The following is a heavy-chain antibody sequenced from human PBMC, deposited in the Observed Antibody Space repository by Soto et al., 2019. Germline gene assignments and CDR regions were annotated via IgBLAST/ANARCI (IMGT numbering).Heavy chain of an antibody. CDR1: GASFYNFA. CDR2: LTPVFRTA. D-gene: IGHD2-15*01. V-gene: IGHV1-69*01. Sequence: QVDLVQSGAEVKKPGSSVTVSCKASGASFYNFALYWVRQAPGQGLEWVGGLTPVFRTANYSQKFQDRVTITADESTTTAYMELSNLRSDDTAVFYCAGVDCGGGTCYSGGVDYWGQGTLVTVSS. CDR3: AGVDCGGGTCYSGGVDY. J-gene: IGHJ4*02.